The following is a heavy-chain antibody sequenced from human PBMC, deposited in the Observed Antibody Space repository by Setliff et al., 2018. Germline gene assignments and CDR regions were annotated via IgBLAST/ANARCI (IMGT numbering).Heavy chain of an antibody. CDR3: TRASSIAVAGSSI. J-gene: IGHJ4*02. CDR2: IRSKAYGGTT. D-gene: IGHD6-19*01. Sequence: PGGSLRLSCTASGFTFGDYAMSWVRQAPGKGLEWVGFIRSKAYGGTTEYAASVKGRFTISRDDSKSIAYLQMNSLKTEDTAVYYCTRASSIAVAGSSIWGQGTLVT. CDR1: GFTFGDYA. V-gene: IGHV3-49*04.